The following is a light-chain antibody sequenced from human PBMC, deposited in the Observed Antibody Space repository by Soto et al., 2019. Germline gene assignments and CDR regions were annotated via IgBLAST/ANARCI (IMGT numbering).Light chain of an antibody. CDR2: NTS. J-gene: IGKJ5*01. V-gene: IGKV3-20*01. Sequence: EIVLTQSPGTLSLSPGERATLSCRASQSVSTTHLAWYQQKRGQAPRLLIYNTSTRATGFPAGFSGSGSGTDFTLTISRLEPEDFAVYYCQQYGSWLITFGQGTRLEIK. CDR1: QSVSTTH. CDR3: QQYGSWLIT.